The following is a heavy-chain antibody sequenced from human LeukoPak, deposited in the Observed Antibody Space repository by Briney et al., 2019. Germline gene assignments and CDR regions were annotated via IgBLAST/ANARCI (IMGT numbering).Heavy chain of an antibody. CDR3: AKASAMIVVVSKHFDY. J-gene: IGHJ4*02. Sequence: GGSLRLSCAASGFTFSSYAMSWVRQAPGKGLEWVSAISGSGGSTYYADSVKGRFTISRDNSKSTLYLQMNSLRAEDTAVYYCAKASAMIVVVSKHFDYWGQGTLVTVSS. CDR1: GFTFSSYA. V-gene: IGHV3-23*01. D-gene: IGHD3-22*01. CDR2: ISGSGGST.